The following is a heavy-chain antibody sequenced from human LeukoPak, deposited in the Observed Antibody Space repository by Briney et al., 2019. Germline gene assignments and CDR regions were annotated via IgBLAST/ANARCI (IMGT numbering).Heavy chain of an antibody. CDR2: IKSETDGGTT. V-gene: IGHV3-15*01. CDR3: TTMIHDYVWGSYLPEDDMDV. Sequence: PGGSLRLSCAASGFTFSNAWMNWVRQAPGKGLEWVGRIKSETDGGTTDYAAPVRGRFTISRDDSRNTLYLQMSSLIIEDTAVYYCTTMIHDYVWGSYLPEDDMDVWGKGTTVTVSS. CDR1: GFTFSNAW. J-gene: IGHJ6*03. D-gene: IGHD3-16*02.